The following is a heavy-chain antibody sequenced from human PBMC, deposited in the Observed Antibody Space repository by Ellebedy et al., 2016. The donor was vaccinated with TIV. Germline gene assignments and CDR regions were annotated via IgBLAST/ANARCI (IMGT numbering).Heavy chain of an antibody. J-gene: IGHJ6*02. D-gene: IGHD1-14*01. CDR3: ARDLGNLGDYGMDV. CDR1: GYSFTSYF. V-gene: IGHV1-46*01. Sequence: ASVKVSCKASGYSFTSYFIHWVRQAPGQGLEWMGEINPGPDIVLFAQKFQGRVTMTRDTSTSTVYMDVSGLVSEDTAVYYCARDLGNLGDYGMDVWGQGTTVIVSS. CDR2: INPGPDIV.